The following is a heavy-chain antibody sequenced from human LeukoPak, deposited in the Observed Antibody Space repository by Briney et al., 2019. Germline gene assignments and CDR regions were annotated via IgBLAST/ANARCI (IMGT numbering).Heavy chain of an antibody. Sequence: GGSLRLSCAASGLTFSSHWMHWVRQAPGKGLVWVSRITNDGSSTTYADSVKGRFTISRDNAKNMLYLQVNSLRAEDTAVYYCARVYYYNMDVWGQGTTVAVSS. CDR3: ARVYYYNMDV. J-gene: IGHJ6*02. V-gene: IGHV3-74*01. CDR1: GLTFSSHW. CDR2: ITNDGSST.